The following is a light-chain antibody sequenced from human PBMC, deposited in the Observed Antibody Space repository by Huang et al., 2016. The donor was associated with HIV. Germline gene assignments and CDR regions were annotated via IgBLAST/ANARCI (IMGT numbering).Light chain of an antibody. V-gene: IGKV3-11*01. CDR2: DAS. CDR3: QQRNDWPT. Sequence: EVVLTQSPATLSLSPGERATLSCRASQSVSVYLAWYQQKPGQAPRLLIYDASNRATGIPTRFSGSGSGTDFTLTISSLQPEDFVVYYCQQRNDWPTFGQGTRLEIK. CDR1: QSVSVY. J-gene: IGKJ5*01.